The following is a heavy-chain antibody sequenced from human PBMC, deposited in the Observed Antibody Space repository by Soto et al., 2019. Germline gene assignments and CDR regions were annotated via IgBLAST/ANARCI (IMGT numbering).Heavy chain of an antibody. D-gene: IGHD3-3*01. CDR2: IIPIFGTA. Sequence: SVQVSCKASGGTFSSYAISWVRQAPGQGLEWMGGIIPIFGTANYAQKFQGRVTITADKSTSTAYMELSSLRSEDTAVYYCATHKYYDFWSGYPTKSSRDYYGMDVWGQGTKVTVSS. J-gene: IGHJ6*02. CDR3: ATHKYYDFWSGYPTKSSRDYYGMDV. CDR1: GGTFSSYA. V-gene: IGHV1-69*06.